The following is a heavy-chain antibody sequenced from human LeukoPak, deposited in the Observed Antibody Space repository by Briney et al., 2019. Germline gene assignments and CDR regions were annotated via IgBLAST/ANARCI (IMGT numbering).Heavy chain of an antibody. D-gene: IGHD3-22*01. CDR2: IYYSGST. V-gene: IGHV4-59*11. J-gene: IGHJ3*02. CDR3: ARGGSGYYPDAFDI. CDR1: GGSISSHY. Sequence: SETLSLTCTVSGGSISSHYWSWIRQPPGKGLEWIGYIYYSGSTNYNPSLKSRVTISVDTSKNQFSLKLSSVTAADTAVYYCARGGSGYYPDAFDIWGQGTKVTVSS.